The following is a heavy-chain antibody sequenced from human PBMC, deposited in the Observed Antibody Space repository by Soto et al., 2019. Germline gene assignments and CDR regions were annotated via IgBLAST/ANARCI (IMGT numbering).Heavy chain of an antibody. CDR1: GVSISSGDYY. Sequence: PSETLSLTCTVSGVSISSGDYYWSWIRQTPGKGLEWIGYFYYSGRTKNSPSLKSRLTMSIDTSKNQISLKLSSVTAADTAVYYCARLYGFIGDYYAMDVWGQGTTVTVSS. V-gene: IGHV4-61*08. CDR3: ARLYGFIGDYYAMDV. J-gene: IGHJ6*02. CDR2: FYYSGRT. D-gene: IGHD3-10*01.